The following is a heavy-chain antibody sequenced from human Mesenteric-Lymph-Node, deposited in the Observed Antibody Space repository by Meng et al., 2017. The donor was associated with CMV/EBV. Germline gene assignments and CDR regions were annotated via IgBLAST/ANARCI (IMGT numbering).Heavy chain of an antibody. CDR1: GGSFSGYY. V-gene: IGHV4-34*01. J-gene: IGHJ4*02. CDR3: ARGRIRSYPFWSAYYFDY. D-gene: IGHD3-3*01. CDR2: INHSGST. Sequence: SETLSLTCAVYGGSFSGYYWSWIRQPPGKGLEWIGEINHSGSTHYNPSLKSRVTISVDTSKNQFSLKLSSVTAADTAVYYCARGRIRSYPFWSAYYFDYWGQGTLVTVSS.